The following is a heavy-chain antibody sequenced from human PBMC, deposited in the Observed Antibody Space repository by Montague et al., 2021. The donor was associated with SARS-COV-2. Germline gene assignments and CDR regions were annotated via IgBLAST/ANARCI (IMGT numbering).Heavy chain of an antibody. J-gene: IGHJ3*02. CDR1: GDSINNSRYY. D-gene: IGHD3-10*01. CDR2: IYYSGSA. CDR3: ARLESTRGVIIRGAFHI. Sequence: SETLSLTCSVSGDSINNSRYYWGWIRQPPGKGLEWIGTIYYSGSAYYNPSLKSRVTISVDTSKGQFSLKLYSVTASDTAVYYCARLESTRGVIIRGAFHIWGQGTKVTVSS. V-gene: IGHV4-39*01.